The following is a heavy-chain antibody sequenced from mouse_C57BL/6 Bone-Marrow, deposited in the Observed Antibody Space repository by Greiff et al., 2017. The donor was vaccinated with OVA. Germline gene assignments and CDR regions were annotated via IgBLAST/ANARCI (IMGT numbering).Heavy chain of an antibody. J-gene: IGHJ4*01. V-gene: IGHV1-81*01. D-gene: IGHD2-2*01. CDR3: ARRWGWLRYYARDY. CDR1: GYTFTSYG. CDR2: IYPRSGNT. Sequence: QVQLQQSGAELARPGASVQLSCKASGYTFTSYGISWVKQRTGQGLEWIGEIYPRSGNTFYNEKFKGKATLTADKSSTTAYMELRSLTSEDSAVYFCARRWGWLRYYARDYWGQGTSVTGSS.